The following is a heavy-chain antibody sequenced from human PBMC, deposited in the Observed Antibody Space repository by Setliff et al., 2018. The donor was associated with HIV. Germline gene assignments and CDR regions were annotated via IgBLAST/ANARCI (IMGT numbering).Heavy chain of an antibody. J-gene: IGHJ4*02. Sequence: ASVKVSCKASGYTFTGYYMHWVRQAPGQTLEWMGQIYPKNGETVYAEKFYGRLTITADTSADTTYLDLQMSSLNIEDTAVYYCTTDRWSHFYDSSGYYYYYWGQGTLVTVSS. D-gene: IGHD3-22*01. CDR1: GYTFTGYY. CDR2: IYPKNGET. V-gene: IGHV1-69-2*01. CDR3: TTDRWSHFYDSSGYYYYY.